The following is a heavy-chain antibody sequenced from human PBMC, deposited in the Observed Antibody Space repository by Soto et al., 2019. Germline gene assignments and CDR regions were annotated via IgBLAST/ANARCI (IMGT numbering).Heavy chain of an antibody. Sequence: SETLSLTCTVSGESIRSDTDYWAWIRQPPGKGPEWIGSIYYSGSTYYNPSLKSRVTISVDTSKNQFSLKLSSVTAADTAVYYCATQEVGGSYVYTFGPWGQGTLVTVSS. V-gene: IGHV4-39*01. CDR3: ATQEVGGSYVYTFGP. D-gene: IGHD1-26*01. CDR1: GESIRSDTDY. J-gene: IGHJ5*02. CDR2: IYYSGST.